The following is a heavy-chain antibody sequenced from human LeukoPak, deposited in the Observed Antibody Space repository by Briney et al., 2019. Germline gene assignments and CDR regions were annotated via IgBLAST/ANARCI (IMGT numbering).Heavy chain of an antibody. V-gene: IGHV1-46*01. CDR1: GYTFTSYY. D-gene: IGHD1-26*01. Sequence: ASVKVSCKASGYTFTSYYMHWVRQAPGQGLEWMGIINPSGGSTSYAQKFQGRVTMTRDMSTSTVYMELSSLRSEDTAVYYCARDSGSYYPDYWGQRTLVTVSS. CDR3: ARDSGSYYPDY. CDR2: INPSGGST. J-gene: IGHJ4*02.